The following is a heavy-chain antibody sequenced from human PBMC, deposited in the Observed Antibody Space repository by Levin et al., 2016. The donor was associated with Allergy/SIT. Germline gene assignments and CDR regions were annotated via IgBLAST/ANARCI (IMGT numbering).Heavy chain of an antibody. CDR1: GFTFSSYS. Sequence: GESLKISCAASGFTFSSYSMNWVRQAPGKGLEWVCSISSTSTYIYYTDSVQGRFTISRDNAKNSLYLQMNSLRAEDTAVYYCAGPFYYDSSGLYSPFHYYYGLDVRGQGTTVTVSS. V-gene: IGHV3-21*01. J-gene: IGHJ6*02. D-gene: IGHD3-22*01. CDR2: ISSTSTYI. CDR3: AGPFYYDSSGLYSPFHYYYGLDV.